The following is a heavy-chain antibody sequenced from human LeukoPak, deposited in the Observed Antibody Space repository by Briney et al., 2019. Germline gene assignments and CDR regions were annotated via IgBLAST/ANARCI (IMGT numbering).Heavy chain of an antibody. CDR1: GYSFTSYW. CDR3: ARPPIAARPHNWFDP. CDR2: IYPGDSDT. D-gene: IGHD6-6*01. V-gene: IGHV5-51*01. Sequence: GESLKISCKGSGYSFTSYWIGWVRQMPGKGLEWMGIIYPGDSDTRYSPSFQGQVTISADKSISTAYLQWSSLKASDTAMYYCARPPIAARPHNWFDPWGQGTLVTVSS. J-gene: IGHJ5*02.